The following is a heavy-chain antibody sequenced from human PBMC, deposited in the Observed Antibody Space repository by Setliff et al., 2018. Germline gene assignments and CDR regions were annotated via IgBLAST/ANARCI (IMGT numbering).Heavy chain of an antibody. Sequence: ASVKVSCKASGYTFTSYALHWVRQAPGQRLEWMGWINTGNGNTKYSQNFQGRVTITRDTSASTAYMELSSLRSEDTAVYYCARDKGYDSSGYYFYYYYYMDVWGKGTTVTVSS. CDR1: GYTFTSYA. CDR3: ARDKGYDSSGYYFYYYYYMDV. CDR2: INTGNGNT. V-gene: IGHV1-3*04. D-gene: IGHD3-22*01. J-gene: IGHJ6*03.